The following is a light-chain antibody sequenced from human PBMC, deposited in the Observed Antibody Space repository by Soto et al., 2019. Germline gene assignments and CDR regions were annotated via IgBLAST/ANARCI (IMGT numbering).Light chain of an antibody. CDR1: QSVGSNF. V-gene: IGKV3-20*01. Sequence: IVLTQSPGTLSLSAGERATLSCRASQSVGSNFLAWYQQKRGQAPRILIYAASNRASGIPDRFSGSGSGSDFTLTISRLETEDFAVYYCQQYGSPPWAFGQGTRVEV. CDR3: QQYGSPPWA. J-gene: IGKJ1*01. CDR2: AAS.